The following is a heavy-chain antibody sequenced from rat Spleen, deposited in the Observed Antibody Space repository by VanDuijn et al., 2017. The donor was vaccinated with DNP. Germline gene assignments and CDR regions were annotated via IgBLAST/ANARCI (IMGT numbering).Heavy chain of an antibody. CDR3: ARYYGGYFDY. J-gene: IGHJ2*01. CDR1: GYSISGNY. V-gene: IGHV3-1*01. Sequence: EVQLQETGPGLVKPSQSLSLACYVTGYSISGNYWGWIRKFPGNEMEWIGHIDYSGSTSYNPSLKSRISITRDTSKNQFFLQLNSVTTEDTATYYCARYYGGYFDYWGQGVMVTVSS. CDR2: IDYSGST. D-gene: IGHD1-11*01.